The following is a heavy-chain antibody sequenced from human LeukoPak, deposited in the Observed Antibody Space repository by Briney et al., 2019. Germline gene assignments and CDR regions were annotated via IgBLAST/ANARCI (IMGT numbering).Heavy chain of an antibody. V-gene: IGHV4-61*01. D-gene: IGHD3-22*01. CDR1: GGSISSGSYY. CDR2: IYYSGST. J-gene: IGHJ3*02. Sequence: PSETLSLTCTVSGGSISSGSYYWSWIRQPPGKGLEWIGYIYYSGSTNYNPSLKSRVTISVDTSKNQFSLKLSSVTAADTAVYYCARDMTTYYYDSSGYYSPRDAFDIWGQGTMVTVSS. CDR3: ARDMTTYYYDSSGYYSPRDAFDI.